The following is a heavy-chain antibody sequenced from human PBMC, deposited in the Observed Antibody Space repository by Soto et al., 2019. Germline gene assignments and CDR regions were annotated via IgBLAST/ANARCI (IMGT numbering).Heavy chain of an antibody. V-gene: IGHV5-10-1*01. CDR2: IDRSESYT. D-gene: IGHD1-1*01. J-gene: IGHJ6*02. CDR1: GWSFTRYR. Sequence: GAALXISCQGSGWSFTRYRIRWVRQMPGKGLEWMGRIDRSESYTNYSPSFQGHVPISADKSISTAYLQWSSLKASDAAMYYCARPSVRPTNYYYYGMDVWGQGTTVTVSS. CDR3: ARPSVRPTNYYYYGMDV.